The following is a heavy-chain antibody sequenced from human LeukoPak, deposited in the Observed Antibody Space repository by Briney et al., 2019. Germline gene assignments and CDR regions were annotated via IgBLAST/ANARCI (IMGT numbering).Heavy chain of an antibody. J-gene: IGHJ5*02. CDR2: IYSGGST. Sequence: PGGSLRLSCAASGFTVSSNYMSWVRQAPGKGLEWVSVIYSGGSTYYADSVKGRFTISRDNSKNTLYLQMNSLRAEDTAVYYCARESIAAAAPGIGWFDPWGQGTLVTVYS. D-gene: IGHD6-13*01. CDR1: GFTVSSNY. CDR3: ARESIAAAAPGIGWFDP. V-gene: IGHV3-66*01.